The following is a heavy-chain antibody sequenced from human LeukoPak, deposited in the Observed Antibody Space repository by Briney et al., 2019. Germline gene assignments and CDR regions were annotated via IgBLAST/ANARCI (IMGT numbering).Heavy chain of an antibody. Sequence: GGSLRLSCAASGFTFSSYGMHWVRQAPGKGLEWVAFIRYDGSNKYYADSVKGRFTISRDNSKNTLYLHVNSLRPEDTAVYYCARAGEVARYYMDVWGKGTTVTVSS. CDR3: ARAGEVARYYMDV. D-gene: IGHD5-12*01. CDR1: GFTFSSYG. V-gene: IGHV3-30*02. J-gene: IGHJ6*03. CDR2: IRYDGSNK.